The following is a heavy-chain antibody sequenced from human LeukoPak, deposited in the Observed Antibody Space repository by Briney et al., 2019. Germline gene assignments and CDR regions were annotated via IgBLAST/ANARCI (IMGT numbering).Heavy chain of an antibody. CDR1: GFTFSSYS. Sequence: PGGSLRLSCAASGFTFSSYSMNWVRQAPGKGLEWVSSISSSSSYIYYADSVKGRFTISRDNAKNSLYLQMNSLRAEDTAVYYCAKGTHSSSWYEPDYWGQGTLVTVSS. D-gene: IGHD6-13*01. CDR3: AKGTHSSSWYEPDY. J-gene: IGHJ4*02. V-gene: IGHV3-21*04. CDR2: ISSSSSYI.